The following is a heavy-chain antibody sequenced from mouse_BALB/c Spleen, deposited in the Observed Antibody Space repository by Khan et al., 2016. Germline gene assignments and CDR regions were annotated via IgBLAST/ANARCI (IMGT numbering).Heavy chain of an antibody. V-gene: IGHV1-80*01. CDR1: RYAFSSYW. CDR3: ARDYYGSDFDY. Sequence: QVQLQQSGAELVRPGSSVKISCKASRYAFSSYWMNWVKQRPGQGLEWIGQIYPGDGDTNYNGKFKGKATLTADKSSSTAYMQLSSLTSEDSAVYFCARDYYGSDFDYWGQGTTLTVSS. D-gene: IGHD1-1*01. J-gene: IGHJ2*01. CDR2: IYPGDGDT.